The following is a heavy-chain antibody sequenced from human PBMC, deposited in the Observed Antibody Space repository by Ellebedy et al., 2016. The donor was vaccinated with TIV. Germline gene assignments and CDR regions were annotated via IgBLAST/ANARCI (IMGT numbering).Heavy chain of an antibody. CDR2: ISGSGGST. CDR3: ARERVAVAGTSEFDY. V-gene: IGHV3-23*01. CDR1: GFTFSSYA. J-gene: IGHJ4*02. Sequence: GESLKISCAASGFTFSSYAMSWVRQAPGKGLEWVSAISGSGGSTYYADSVKGRFTISRDNSKNTLYLQMNSLRAEDTAVYYCARERVAVAGTSEFDYWGQGTLVTVSS. D-gene: IGHD6-19*01.